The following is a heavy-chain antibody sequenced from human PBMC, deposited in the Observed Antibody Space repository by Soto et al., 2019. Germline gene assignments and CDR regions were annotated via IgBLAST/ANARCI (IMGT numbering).Heavy chain of an antibody. V-gene: IGHV4-31*03. CDR3: ARELAMVRGVIIGWFDP. CDR2: IYYSGST. J-gene: IGHJ5*02. CDR1: GGSISSGGYY. Sequence: SETLSLTCTVSGGSISSGGYYWSWIRQHPGKGLEWIGYIYYSGSTYYNPSLKSRVTISVDTSKNQFSLKLSSVTAADTAVYYCARELAMVRGVIIGWFDPWGQGTLVTVSS. D-gene: IGHD3-10*01.